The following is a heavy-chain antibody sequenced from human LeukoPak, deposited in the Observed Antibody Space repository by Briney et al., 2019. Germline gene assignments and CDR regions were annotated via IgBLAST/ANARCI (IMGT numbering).Heavy chain of an antibody. CDR2: IYYSGST. Sequence: SETLSLTCTVSGGSISSYYWSWIRQPPGKGLEWIGYIYYSGSTNYNPSLKSRVTISVDTSKNQFSLKLSSVTAADTAVYYCARVHTQDLGYCSGGSCYGFGYWGQGTLVTVSS. CDR3: ARVHTQDLGYCSGGSCYGFGY. J-gene: IGHJ4*02. D-gene: IGHD2-15*01. CDR1: GGSISSYY. V-gene: IGHV4-59*01.